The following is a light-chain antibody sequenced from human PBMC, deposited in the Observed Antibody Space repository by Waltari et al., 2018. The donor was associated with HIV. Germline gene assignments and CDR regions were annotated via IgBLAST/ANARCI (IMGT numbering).Light chain of an antibody. Sequence: QSALTQPATVSGSPGQSTTISCPGPDTTHHDVPWYQPRPGEAPKVIIFEVVNRPSGVSNRFSGSRSGNTASLTISGLLAEDEADYFCTSYISSAIPVFGGGTKVTVL. J-gene: IGLJ2*01. CDR3: TSYISSAIPV. CDR2: EVV. V-gene: IGLV2-14*01. CDR1: DTTHHD.